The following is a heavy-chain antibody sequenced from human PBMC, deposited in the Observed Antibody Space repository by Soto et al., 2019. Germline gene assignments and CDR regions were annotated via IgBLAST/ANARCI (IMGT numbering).Heavy chain of an antibody. Sequence: EVQLLESGGGLVQPGGSLRLSCAASGFTFSSYAMSWVRQAPGKGLEWVSAISGSGGSTYYADSVKGRFTISRDNSKNTLSLQMNSLRAEDTAVYYCASQDQLLSRYWFDPWGQGTLVTVSS. CDR2: ISGSGGST. V-gene: IGHV3-23*01. J-gene: IGHJ5*02. D-gene: IGHD2-2*01. CDR1: GFTFSSYA. CDR3: ASQDQLLSRYWFDP.